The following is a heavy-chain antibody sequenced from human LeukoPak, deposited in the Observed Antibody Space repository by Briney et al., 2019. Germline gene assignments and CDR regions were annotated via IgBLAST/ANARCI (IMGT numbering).Heavy chain of an antibody. Sequence: ASVTVSYKASGYTFTSYGISWVRQAPGQGLEWMGWISAYNGNTNYAQKLQGRVTITTDTSTSTAYMELRSLRSDDTAVYYCARPIAADYYFDYWGQGTLVTVSS. CDR2: ISAYNGNT. CDR1: GYTFTSYG. CDR3: ARPIAADYYFDY. V-gene: IGHV1-18*01. J-gene: IGHJ4*02. D-gene: IGHD6-13*01.